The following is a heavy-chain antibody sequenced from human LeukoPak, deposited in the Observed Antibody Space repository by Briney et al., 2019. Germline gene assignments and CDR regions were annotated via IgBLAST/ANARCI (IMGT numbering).Heavy chain of an antibody. CDR3: ARDVGEYCSSTNCYASHY. CDR2: ISAQHGQT. Sequence: GASVKVSCKTSGYSENFYGITWVRQVAGQGLEWMGWISAQHGQTEYAPNSQDRVTMTTDTYTNTAYMELRSLRSDDTAVYYCARDVGEYCSSTNCYASHYWGQGTLVTVSS. J-gene: IGHJ4*02. CDR1: GYSENFYG. V-gene: IGHV1-18*01. D-gene: IGHD2-2*01.